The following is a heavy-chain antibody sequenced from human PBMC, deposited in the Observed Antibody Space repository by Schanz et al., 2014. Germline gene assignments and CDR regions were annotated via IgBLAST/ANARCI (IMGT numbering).Heavy chain of an antibody. CDR2: INGYNGHT. Sequence: QVQLVQSGGEMKKPGASVKVSCKASGYTFTSYGINWVRQAPGRRLEWMGWINGYNGHTLYAQKFQGRVTMTTDTSTSTSYMELTSLRFDDTAVYYCARDFSAYVGNYFDYWGQGTLVTVSS. CDR1: GYTFTSYG. J-gene: IGHJ4*02. CDR3: ARDFSAYVGNYFDY. D-gene: IGHD5-12*01. V-gene: IGHV1-18*01.